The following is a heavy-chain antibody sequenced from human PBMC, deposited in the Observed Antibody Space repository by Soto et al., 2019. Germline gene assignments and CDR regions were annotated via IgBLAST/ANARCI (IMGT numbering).Heavy chain of an antibody. CDR3: ARGLMNYYDSSGYYYAFDI. CDR1: GGSISSGGYY. D-gene: IGHD3-22*01. Sequence: QVQLQESGPGLVKPSQTLSLTCTVSGGSISSGGYYWSWIRQHPGKGLEWIGYIYYSGSTYYNPSLKSRVTISVDTSKNQFSLKLSSVTAADTAVYYCARGLMNYYDSSGYYYAFDIWGQGTMVTVSS. V-gene: IGHV4-31*03. CDR2: IYYSGST. J-gene: IGHJ3*02.